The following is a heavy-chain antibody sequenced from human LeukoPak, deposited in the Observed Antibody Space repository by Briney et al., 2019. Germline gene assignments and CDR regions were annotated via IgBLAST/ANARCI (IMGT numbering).Heavy chain of an antibody. Sequence: ASVKVSCKASGYTFTSYWIGWVRQMPGKGLEWMGIIYPGDSDTRYSPSFQGQVTISADKSISTAYLQWSSLKASDTAMYYCARRGYSYGDAFDIWGQGTMVAVSS. CDR3: ARRGYSYGDAFDI. CDR1: GYTFTSYW. CDR2: IYPGDSDT. D-gene: IGHD5-18*01. J-gene: IGHJ3*02. V-gene: IGHV5-51*01.